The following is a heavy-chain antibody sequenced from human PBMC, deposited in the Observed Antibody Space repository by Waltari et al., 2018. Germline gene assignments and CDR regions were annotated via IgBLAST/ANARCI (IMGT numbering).Heavy chain of an antibody. V-gene: IGHV4-61*02. D-gene: IGHD6-19*01. Sequence: QVQLQESGPGLVKPSPTLSLTCTVPGGPISSDPYYWSWIRQPAGKGLEWIGRIYTSGSTNYNPSLKSRVTISVDTSKNQFSLKLSSVTAADTAVYYCAREIGIAVAGTRNAFDIWGQGTMVTVSS. CDR2: IYTSGST. J-gene: IGHJ3*02. CDR3: AREIGIAVAGTRNAFDI. CDR1: GGPISSDPYY.